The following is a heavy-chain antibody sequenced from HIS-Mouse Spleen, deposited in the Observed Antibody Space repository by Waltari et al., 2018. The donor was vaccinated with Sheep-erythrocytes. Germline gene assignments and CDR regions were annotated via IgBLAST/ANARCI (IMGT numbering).Heavy chain of an antibody. CDR2: ISGSGGST. CDR3: AKQTLRRTYFDY. D-gene: IGHD4-17*01. Sequence: EVQLLESGGGLVQPGGSLRLACAASGFTFSSYAIGWVRQAPGKGLEWVSAISGSGGSTYYADSVKGRFTISRDNSKNTLYLQMNSLRAEDTAVYYCAKQTLRRTYFDYWGQGTLVTVSS. J-gene: IGHJ4*02. V-gene: IGHV3-23*01. CDR1: GFTFSSYA.